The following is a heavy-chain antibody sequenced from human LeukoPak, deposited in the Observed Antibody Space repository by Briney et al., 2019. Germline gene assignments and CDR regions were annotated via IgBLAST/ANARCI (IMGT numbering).Heavy chain of an antibody. J-gene: IGHJ4*02. Sequence: PGRSLRLSCAASGFTFDDYAMHWVRQAPGKGLEWVSGISWNSGSIGYADSVKGRFTISRGNAKNSLYLQMNSLRAEDTALYYCAKDNGYSSGWYYFDYWGQGTLVTVSS. CDR1: GFTFDDYA. D-gene: IGHD6-19*01. CDR2: ISWNSGSI. CDR3: AKDNGYSSGWYYFDY. V-gene: IGHV3-9*01.